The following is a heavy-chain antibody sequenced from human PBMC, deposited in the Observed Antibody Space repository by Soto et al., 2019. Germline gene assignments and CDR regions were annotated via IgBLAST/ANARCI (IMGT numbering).Heavy chain of an antibody. CDR1: GFTFSSYS. D-gene: IGHD6-19*01. J-gene: IGHJ4*02. V-gene: IGHV3-21*01. CDR3: ARAPQYSSGWYVYYFDY. CDR2: ISSSSSYI. Sequence: GGSLRLSCAASGFTFSSYSMNWVRQAPGKGLEWVSSISSSSSYIYYADSVKGRFTISRDNAKNSLYLQMNSLRAEDTAVYYCARAPQYSSGWYVYYFDYWGQGTLVTVSS.